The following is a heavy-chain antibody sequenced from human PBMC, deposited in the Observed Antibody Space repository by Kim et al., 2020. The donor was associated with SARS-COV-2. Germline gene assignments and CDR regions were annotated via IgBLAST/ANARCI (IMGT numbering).Heavy chain of an antibody. CDR1: GFTFSSYA. V-gene: IGHV3-23*01. CDR2: ISGSGGST. J-gene: IGHJ4*02. CDR3: AKDASYDSSGYYYLDY. D-gene: IGHD3-22*01. Sequence: GGSLRLSCAASGFTFSSYAMSWVRQAQGKGLEWVSAISGSGGSTYYADSVKGRFTISRDNSKNTLYLQMNSLRAEDTAVYYCAKDASYDSSGYYYLDYWGQGTLVTVSS.